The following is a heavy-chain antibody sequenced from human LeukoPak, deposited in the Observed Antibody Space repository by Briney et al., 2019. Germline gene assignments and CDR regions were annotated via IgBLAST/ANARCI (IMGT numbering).Heavy chain of an antibody. CDR3: ARGLSYAVAYGDY. V-gene: IGHV3-74*01. CDR2: SNRDGTGT. J-gene: IGHJ4*02. CDR1: GFIFSVYW. D-gene: IGHD6-19*01. Sequence: GGSPRLSCAPSGFIFSVYWLHWVRHTPGQGLVCVAASNRDGTGTSHADSVRGRFTVSRDNAKNTLYLQLNSLRADDTAVYYCARGLSYAVAYGDYWGEGTLVTVSS.